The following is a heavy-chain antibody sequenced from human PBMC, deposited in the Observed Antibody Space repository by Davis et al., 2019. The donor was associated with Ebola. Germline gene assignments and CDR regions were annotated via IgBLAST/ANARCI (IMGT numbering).Heavy chain of an antibody. J-gene: IGHJ4*02. CDR3: ASPEV. CDR2: VYHTGST. V-gene: IGHV4-59*08. Sequence: MPSETLSLTCTVSGDSILTYYWSWIRQPPGKGLEWIGYVYHTGSTNYKPSLKSRVTISVDTSKNQFSLKLSSVTAADTAVYYCASPEVWGQGTLVTVSS. CDR1: GDSILTYY.